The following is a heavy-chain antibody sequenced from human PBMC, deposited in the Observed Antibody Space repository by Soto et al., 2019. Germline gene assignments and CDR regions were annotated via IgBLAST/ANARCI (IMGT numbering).Heavy chain of an antibody. V-gene: IGHV1-2*02. CDR3: ARESGGATATLDYNYFYMAV. CDR1: GDSFNDYY. Sequence: VQLVQSGAEVKKPGASVKVSCKTSGDSFNDYYIHWVRQAPGQGLERMGWINPNGGVTKYAQKFHGRVTVNRDTSIRTVYMELSSLRSDVTAVYYCARESGGATATLDYNYFYMAVWGKGTTVTVSS. D-gene: IGHD5-12*01. CDR2: INPNGGVT. J-gene: IGHJ6*03.